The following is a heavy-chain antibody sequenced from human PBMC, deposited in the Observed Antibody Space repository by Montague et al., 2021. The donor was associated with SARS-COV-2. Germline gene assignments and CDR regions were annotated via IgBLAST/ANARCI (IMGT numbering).Heavy chain of an antibody. V-gene: IGHV3-30-3*01. Sequence: SLRLSCAASGFTFSSYAMHLFRQAPGKGLEWVAVISYDGSNKYYADSVKGRFTISRDNSKNTLYLQMNSLRAEDTAVYYCARDLWDYGWYYFDYWGQGTLVTVSS. D-gene: IGHD4-17*01. CDR2: ISYDGSNK. J-gene: IGHJ4*02. CDR1: GFTFSSYA. CDR3: ARDLWDYGWYYFDY.